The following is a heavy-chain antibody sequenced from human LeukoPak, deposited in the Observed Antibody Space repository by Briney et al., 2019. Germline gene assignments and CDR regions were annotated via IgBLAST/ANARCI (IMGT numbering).Heavy chain of an antibody. CDR2: ISAYNGNT. CDR3: ARAIPFWVGATRAYDINDY. Sequence: GASVKVSCKASGYTFTSYGISWVRQAPGQGLEWMGWISAYNGNTNYAQKLQGRVTMTTDTPTSTAYMELRSLRSDDTAVYYCARAIPFWVGATRAYDINDYWGQGTLVTVSS. V-gene: IGHV1-18*01. D-gene: IGHD1-26*01. J-gene: IGHJ4*02. CDR1: GYTFTSYG.